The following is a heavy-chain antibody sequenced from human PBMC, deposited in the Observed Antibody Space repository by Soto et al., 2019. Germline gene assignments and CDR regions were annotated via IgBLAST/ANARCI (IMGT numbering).Heavy chain of an antibody. CDR3: ARGYCTNGVCYYFDY. CDR2: IIAYNGNT. J-gene: IGHJ4*02. Sequence: GASGKVSCKASGYTFTSYGISWVRQAPGQGLEWMGWIIAYNGNTNYAQKLHGRVTMTTDTSTSTAYMELRSLRSDDTAVYYCARGYCTNGVCYYFDYWGQGTLVTVSS. V-gene: IGHV1-18*04. D-gene: IGHD2-8*01. CDR1: GYTFTSYG.